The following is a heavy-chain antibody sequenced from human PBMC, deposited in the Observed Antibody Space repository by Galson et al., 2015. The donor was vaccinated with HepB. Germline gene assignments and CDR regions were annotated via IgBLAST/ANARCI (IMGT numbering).Heavy chain of an antibody. CDR2: IRSKANSYAT. D-gene: IGHD3-16*02. Sequence: SLRLSCAASGFTFSGSAMHWVRQASGKGLEWVGRIRSKANSYATAYAAAVKGRFTISRDDSKNTAYLQMSSLKASDTAMYYCARLQHDYVWGSYRPSGFDYWGQGTLVTASS. CDR3: ARLQHDYVWGSYRPSGFDY. V-gene: IGHV3-73*01. CDR1: GFTFSGSA. J-gene: IGHJ4*02.